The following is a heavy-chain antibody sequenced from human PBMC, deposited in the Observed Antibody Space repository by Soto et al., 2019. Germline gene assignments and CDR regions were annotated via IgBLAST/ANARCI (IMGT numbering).Heavy chain of an antibody. CDR2: IIPIFGTA. CDR3: ARGADYSDSSGYHDLFDS. CDR1: GGTFSSYA. V-gene: IGHV1-69*13. D-gene: IGHD3-22*01. Sequence: SVKVSCKASGGTFSSYAISWVRQAPGQGLDWRGGIIPIFGTANYAQKFQGRVTITADESTSTAYMELSSLRSEDTAVYYCARGADYSDSSGYHDLFDSWGQGTVVTVSS. J-gene: IGHJ4*02.